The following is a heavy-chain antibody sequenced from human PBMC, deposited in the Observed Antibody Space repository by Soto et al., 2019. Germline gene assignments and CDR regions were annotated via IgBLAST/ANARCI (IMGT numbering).Heavy chain of an antibody. CDR1: GYTFTSYG. D-gene: IGHD3-22*01. CDR3: ARDPNDSSAYYHHYYYGMDV. Sequence: ASVKVSCKASGYTFTSYGIHWVRQAPGQRLEWTGWINAGNGNTKYSEKFQGRVTIIRDTSASTAYLELSSLRSEDTAVYCCARDPNDSSAYYHHYYYGMDVWGQGTTVTVSS. J-gene: IGHJ6*02. CDR2: INAGNGNT. V-gene: IGHV1-3*01.